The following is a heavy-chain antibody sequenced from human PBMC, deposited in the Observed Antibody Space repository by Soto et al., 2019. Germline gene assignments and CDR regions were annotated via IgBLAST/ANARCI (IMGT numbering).Heavy chain of an antibody. D-gene: IGHD1-7*01. CDR1: GFTFSSYG. CDR2: ISYDGSNK. V-gene: IGHV3-30*18. CDR3: AKGNCNYWFDP. Sequence: QVQLVESGGGVVQPGRSLRLSCAASGFTFSSYGMHWVRQAPGKGLEWVAVISYDGSNKYYADSVKGRFTISRDNSKNTLYLQMNSMRAEDTAVYYCAKGNCNYWFDPWGQGTLVTVSS. J-gene: IGHJ5*02.